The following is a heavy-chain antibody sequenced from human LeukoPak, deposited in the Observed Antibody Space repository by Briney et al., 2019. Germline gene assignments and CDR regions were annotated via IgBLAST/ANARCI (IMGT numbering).Heavy chain of an antibody. CDR2: INPSGGST. CDR1: GYTFTSYY. Sequence: ASVKVSCKASGYTFTSYYMHWVRQAPGQGLEWMGIINPSGGSTSYAQKFQGRVTMTRDTSTSTVYMELSSLRSEDTAVYYCARGGVIAVAGSDAFDIWGQGTIVTVSS. D-gene: IGHD6-19*01. CDR3: ARGGVIAVAGSDAFDI. V-gene: IGHV1-46*01. J-gene: IGHJ3*02.